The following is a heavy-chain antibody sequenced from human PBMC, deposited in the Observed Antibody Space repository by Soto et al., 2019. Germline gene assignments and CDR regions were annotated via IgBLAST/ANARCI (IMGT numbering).Heavy chain of an antibody. CDR2: TNPHGRTT. V-gene: IGHV1-46*01. J-gene: IGHJ6*02. CDR3: ERVKMGPRRDFMDV. Sequence: SSVKVSCKASRDMFTYSFFHWVRQAPGQGLEWMGITNPHGRTTNYEQRFKGRVNMTWDTSASTVYMEVTRIRHEETAVYYCERVKMGPRRDFMDVWGQGTTVTVS. D-gene: IGHD2-21*02. CDR1: RDMFTYSF.